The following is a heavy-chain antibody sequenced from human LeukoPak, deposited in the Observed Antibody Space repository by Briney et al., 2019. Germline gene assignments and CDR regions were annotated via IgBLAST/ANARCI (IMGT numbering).Heavy chain of an antibody. J-gene: IGHJ4*02. CDR1: GFTFSSYA. D-gene: IGHD3-22*01. V-gene: IGHV3-23*01. CDR3: AKDKVYYDSSGYYAARDY. Sequence: GGSLRLSCAASGFTFSSYAMSWVRQAPGKGLEWVSAISGSDGSTYYADSVKGRFTISRDNSKNTLYLQMNSLRAEDTAVYYCAKDKVYYDSSGYYAARDYWGQGTLVTVSS. CDR2: ISGSDGST.